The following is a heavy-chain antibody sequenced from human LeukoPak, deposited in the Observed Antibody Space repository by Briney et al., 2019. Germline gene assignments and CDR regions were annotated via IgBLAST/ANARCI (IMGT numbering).Heavy chain of an antibody. V-gene: IGHV1-2*04. CDR2: INPNSGGT. D-gene: IGHD1-7*01. J-gene: IGHJ3*02. CDR1: GYTFTSYG. CDR3: ARVGRDWNFNAFDI. Sequence: ASVKVSCKASGYTFTSYGISWVRQAPGQGLEWMGWINPNSGGTNYAQKFQGWVTMTRDTSISTAYMELGRLRSDDTAVYYCARVGRDWNFNAFDIWGQGTMVTVSS.